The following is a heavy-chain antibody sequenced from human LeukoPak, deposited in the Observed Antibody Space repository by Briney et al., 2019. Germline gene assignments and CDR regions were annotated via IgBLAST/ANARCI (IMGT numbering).Heavy chain of an antibody. V-gene: IGHV1-18*01. CDR1: GYTFTSYG. Sequence: EASVKVSCKASGYTFTSYGISWVRQAPGQGLEWMGWISAYNGNTNYAQKLQGRVTMTTDTSTSTANMELRSLRSDDTAVYYCARDRQYDFWSGYYAGGRYYYMDVWGKGTTVIVSS. CDR2: ISAYNGNT. D-gene: IGHD3-3*01. J-gene: IGHJ6*03. CDR3: ARDRQYDFWSGYYAGGRYYYMDV.